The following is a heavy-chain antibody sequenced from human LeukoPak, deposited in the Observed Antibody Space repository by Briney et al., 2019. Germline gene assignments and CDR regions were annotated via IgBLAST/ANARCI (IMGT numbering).Heavy chain of an antibody. CDR2: IKSKNNGGTA. D-gene: IGHD1-26*01. Sequence: KPGGSLRLSCAASGFYLLNAWMGWVRQAPGKGLEWVGRIKSKNNGGTADYAAPVKVRFTISRDDSKNTLYLHLNSLKTEDTALYYCTTDRGRTELPLFANWGQGTLVTVSS. CDR1: GFYLLNAW. V-gene: IGHV3-15*01. J-gene: IGHJ4*02. CDR3: TTDRGRTELPLFAN.